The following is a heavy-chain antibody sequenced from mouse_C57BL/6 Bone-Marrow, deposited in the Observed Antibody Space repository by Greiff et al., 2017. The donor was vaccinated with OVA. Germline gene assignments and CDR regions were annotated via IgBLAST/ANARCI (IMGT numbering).Heavy chain of an antibody. J-gene: IGHJ4*01. V-gene: IGHV3-6*01. Sequence: EVQLQESGPGLVKPSPSLSLTCSVTGYSITSCYSWNWIRQFPGNKLEWMGYISYDGSNNYNPSLKNRISITRDTSKNQFFLKLNSVTTEDTATYYCARNAYYSNYDYYAVDYWGQGTSVTVSS. CDR3: ARNAYYSNYDYYAVDY. CDR2: ISYDGSN. D-gene: IGHD2-5*01. CDR1: GYSITSCYS.